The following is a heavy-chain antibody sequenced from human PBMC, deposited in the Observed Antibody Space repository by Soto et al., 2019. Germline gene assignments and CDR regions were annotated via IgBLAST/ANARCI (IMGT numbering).Heavy chain of an antibody. CDR1: GYTFTSYD. V-gene: IGHV1-8*01. CDR3: ARGVTDCSGGSCYAPSDY. CDR2: MNPNSGNT. Sequence: GASVKVSCKASGYTFTSYDINWVRQATGQGLEWMGWMNPNSGNTGYAQKFQGRVTMTRNTSISTAYMELSSLRSEDTAVYYCARGVTDCSGGSCYAPSDYWGQGTLVTVSS. J-gene: IGHJ4*02. D-gene: IGHD2-15*01.